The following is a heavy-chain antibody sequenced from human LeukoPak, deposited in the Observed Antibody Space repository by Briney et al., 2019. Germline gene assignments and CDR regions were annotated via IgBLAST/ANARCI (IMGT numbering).Heavy chain of an antibody. CDR3: ARGGDYKNNY. Sequence: GGSLRLSCAASGFTFSSYWMHWVRQTPGKGLVWVSRINGAGSSISYADSVKGRVTISRDNAKNTLYLQMNNLRAEDTAVYYCARGGDYKNNYWGQGTLVTVSS. D-gene: IGHD4-17*01. CDR2: INGAGSSI. CDR1: GFTFSSYW. J-gene: IGHJ4*02. V-gene: IGHV3-74*01.